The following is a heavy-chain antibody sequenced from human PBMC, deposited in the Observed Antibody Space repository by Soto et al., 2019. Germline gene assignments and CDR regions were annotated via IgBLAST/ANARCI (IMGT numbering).Heavy chain of an antibody. V-gene: IGHV4-59*02. CDR2: IFYSGTT. CDR1: GGSVSSYY. J-gene: IGHJ4*02. CDR3: ARISTYNPLDY. Sequence: SETLSLTCTVSGGSVSSYYWTWIRQSPGKGLEWIGFIFYSGTTNYNPSLKSRVTISVDRSKQQFSLRLTSVTAADTAVYYCARISTYNPLDYWGPGTLVTVSS. D-gene: IGHD1-1*01.